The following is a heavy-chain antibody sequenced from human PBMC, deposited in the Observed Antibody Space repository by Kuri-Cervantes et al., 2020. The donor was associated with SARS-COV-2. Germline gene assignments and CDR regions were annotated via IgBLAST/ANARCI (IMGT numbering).Heavy chain of an antibody. CDR1: GGTVTTYN. CDR3: AREIPSAAGDDY. D-gene: IGHD6-13*01. CDR2: HIPILGTT. V-gene: IGHV1-69*08. J-gene: IGHJ4*02. Sequence: PCNASGGTVTTYNIYWVRPAPEQGLEWMGRHIPILGTTNYAQKFQGRVTITADKSPSTAYMELSSLRSEDTAVYYCAREIPSAAGDDYWGQGTLVTVSS.